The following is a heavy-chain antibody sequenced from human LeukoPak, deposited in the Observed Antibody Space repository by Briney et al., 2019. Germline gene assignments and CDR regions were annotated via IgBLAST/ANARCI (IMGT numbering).Heavy chain of an antibody. Sequence: ASVKVSCKASGYTFTSYYMHWVRQAPGQGLEWMGIINPSGGSTSYAQKFQGRVTMTRDTSTSTVYMELSSLRSEDTAVYYCARDQDDFWSGSPGESHNYYMDVWGKGTTVTVSS. CDR1: GYTFTSYY. D-gene: IGHD3-3*01. CDR3: ARDQDDFWSGSPGESHNYYMDV. V-gene: IGHV1-46*01. J-gene: IGHJ6*03. CDR2: INPSGGST.